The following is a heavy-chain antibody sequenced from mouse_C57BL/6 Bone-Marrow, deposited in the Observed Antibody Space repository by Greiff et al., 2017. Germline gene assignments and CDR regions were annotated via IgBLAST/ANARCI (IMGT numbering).Heavy chain of an antibody. CDR2: INPSSGYT. J-gene: IGHJ2*01. V-gene: IGHV1-7*01. CDR3: ARSNDYGSSYYFDY. CDR1: GYTFTSYW. Sequence: QVQLQQSGAELAKPGASVKLSCKASGYTFTSYWMHWVNQRPGQGLEWIGYINPSSGYTKYNQKFKDKATLTADKSARTAYMQLSSLTYEDSAVYYCARSNDYGSSYYFDYWGQGTTLTVSS. D-gene: IGHD1-1*01.